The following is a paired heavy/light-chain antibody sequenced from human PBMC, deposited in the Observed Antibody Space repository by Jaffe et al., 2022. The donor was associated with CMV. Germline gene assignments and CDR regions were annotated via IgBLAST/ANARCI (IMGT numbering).Heavy chain of an antibody. D-gene: IGHD3-10*01. CDR1: GFAVVNNY. J-gene: IGHJ3*02. V-gene: IGHV3-53*02. Sequence: EAQVVETGGGLIQPGGSLRLSCEPSGFAVVNNYMSWVRQAPGGGLEWVAVVYANGQTYSADSVEGRFTISRDTSKNTVFLQMTKLRAEDTAIYFCAKHTGAPSRTMRLTKIKRENSGGAFEIWGQGTMVTVSS. CDR3: AKHTGAPSRTMRLTKIKRENSGGAFEI. CDR2: VYANGQT.
Light chain of an antibody. V-gene: IGKV3-15*01. CDR1: QNVNNK. CDR3: QQYYNWPRGMYT. Sequence: DIEMTQSPATLSFSPGDTATLYCWASQNVNNKLAWYQQKPGQAPRLLIYDASTGATGTPARFSGGGSGTEFTLTITSLQSEDFAFYYCQQYYNWPRGMYTFGQGTKLEIK. J-gene: IGKJ2*01. CDR2: DAS.